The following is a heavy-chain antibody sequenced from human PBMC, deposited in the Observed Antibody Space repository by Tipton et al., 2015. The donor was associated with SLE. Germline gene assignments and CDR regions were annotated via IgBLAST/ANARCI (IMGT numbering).Heavy chain of an antibody. CDR3: VRDGFCRSGVCYRNWFDP. CDR2: IYHSGST. J-gene: IGHJ5*02. Sequence: TLSLTCAVSGYSISSGYYWGWIRQPPGKGLEWIGSIYHSGSTYYNPSLKSRVTISVDTSKNQFSLKLSSVTAADTAVYYCVRDGFCRSGVCYRNWFDPWGPGSLVTVSS. D-gene: IGHD2-8*02. V-gene: IGHV4-38-2*02. CDR1: GYSISSGYY.